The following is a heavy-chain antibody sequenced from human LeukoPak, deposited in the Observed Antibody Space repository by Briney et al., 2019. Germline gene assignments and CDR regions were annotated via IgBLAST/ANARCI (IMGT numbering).Heavy chain of an antibody. CDR2: IYSGDRT. CDR1: GFTVSSNS. Sequence: PGGSLRLSCAASGFTVSSNSMSWVRQTPGKGLEWVSIIYSGDRTYYADSVKGRFTISRDNSKNTLYLQMNSLRAEDTAVYYCARSSSSRFWFDPWGQGTLVTVSS. V-gene: IGHV3-53*01. D-gene: IGHD6-13*01. J-gene: IGHJ5*02. CDR3: ARSSSSRFWFDP.